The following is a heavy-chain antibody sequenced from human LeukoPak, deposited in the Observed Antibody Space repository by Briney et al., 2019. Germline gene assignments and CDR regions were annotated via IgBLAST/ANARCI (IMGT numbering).Heavy chain of an antibody. D-gene: IGHD6-13*01. V-gene: IGHV3-11*01. CDR3: ARDRFRQQLVIYYYYYGMDV. CDR2: ISSSGSTI. CDR1: GFTFSDYY. J-gene: IGHJ6*02. Sequence: GGSLRLSCAASGFTFSDYYMSWIRQAPGKGLERVSYISSSGSTIYYADSVKGRFTISRDNAKNSLYLQMNSLRAEDTAVYYCARDRFRQQLVIYYYYYGMDVWGQGTTVTVSS.